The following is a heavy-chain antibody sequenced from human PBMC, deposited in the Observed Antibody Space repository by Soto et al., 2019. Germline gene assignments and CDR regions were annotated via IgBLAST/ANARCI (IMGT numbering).Heavy chain of an antibody. Sequence: QLQLQESGPGLLRPSETLSLTCAVSGASVNSSRYYWGLIRQPPGKGLEWMGSIYYSGSTYSNPSLKSRLIISVDTSKNQFSLKLRSVTVADTAIYYCASTGGAVAGNPYYYGMDVWGRGTTVTVSS. CDR1: GASVNSSRYY. CDR3: ASTGGAVAGNPYYYGMDV. CDR2: IYYSGST. D-gene: IGHD6-19*01. J-gene: IGHJ6*02. V-gene: IGHV4-39*01.